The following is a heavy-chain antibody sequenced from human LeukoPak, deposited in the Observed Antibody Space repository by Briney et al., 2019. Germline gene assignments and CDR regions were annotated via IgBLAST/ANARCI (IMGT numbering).Heavy chain of an antibody. CDR3: ARNEYYYDSSGLDY. CDR2: IIPIFGIA. D-gene: IGHD3-22*01. CDR1: GYTFTGYY. Sequence: SVKVSCKASGYTFTGYYMHWVRQAPGQGLEWMGRIIPIFGIANYAQKFQGRVTITADKSTSTAYMELSSLRSEDTAVYYCARNEYYYDSSGLDYWGQGTLVTVSS. V-gene: IGHV1-69*02. J-gene: IGHJ4*02.